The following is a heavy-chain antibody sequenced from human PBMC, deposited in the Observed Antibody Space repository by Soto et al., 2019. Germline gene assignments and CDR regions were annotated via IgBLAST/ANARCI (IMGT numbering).Heavy chain of an antibody. CDR1: GGSISSSSYY. J-gene: IGHJ6*02. V-gene: IGHV4-39*01. Sequence: QLQLQESGPGLVKPSETLSLTCTVSGGSISSSSYYWGWIRQPPGKGLEWIGSIYYSGSTYYNPSLKSRVTISVDTSKNQFSLKLSSVTAADTAVYYCAGGTTGTSVWGFYYYYGMDVWGQGTTVTVSS. CDR2: IYYSGST. CDR3: AGGTTGTSVWGFYYYYGMDV. D-gene: IGHD1-1*01.